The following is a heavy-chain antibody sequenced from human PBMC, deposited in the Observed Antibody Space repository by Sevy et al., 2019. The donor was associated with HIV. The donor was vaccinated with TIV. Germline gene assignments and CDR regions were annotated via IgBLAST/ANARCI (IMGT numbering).Heavy chain of an antibody. CDR3: AKRRVQAGLSGGGANYGMDV. V-gene: IGHV3-23*01. J-gene: IGHJ6*02. CDR2: LIGGGRRT. CDR1: GFPFSSYA. D-gene: IGHD2-8*02. Sequence: GGSLRLSCAASGFPFSSYAMSWVRQAPGRGLEWVSTLIGGGRRTYYADSVTGRFIISRDNSRNPLYLQMNSLRAEDTAISYCAKRRVQAGLSGGGANYGMDVCGRGTTVTVSS.